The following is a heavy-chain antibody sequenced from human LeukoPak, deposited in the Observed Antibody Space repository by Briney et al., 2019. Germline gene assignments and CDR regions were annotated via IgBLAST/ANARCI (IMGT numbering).Heavy chain of an antibody. J-gene: IGHJ4*02. D-gene: IGHD4-17*01. Sequence: SETLSLTCTVSGGSTSSYYWSWIRQPPGKGLEWIGYIYYSGSTNYNPSLKSRVTISVDTSKNQFSLKLSSVTAADTAVYYCARFNDYGDYLFDYWGQGTLVTVSS. CDR3: ARFNDYGDYLFDY. CDR1: GGSTSSYY. CDR2: IYYSGST. V-gene: IGHV4-59*01.